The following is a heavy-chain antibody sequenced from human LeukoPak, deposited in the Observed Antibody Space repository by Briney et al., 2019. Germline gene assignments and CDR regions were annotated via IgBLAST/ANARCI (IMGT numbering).Heavy chain of an antibody. J-gene: IGHJ4*02. Sequence: PGGSLRLSCAASGFTFSRYAMHWVRQAPGKGLEYVSAISSNGGSTYYANSVKGRFTISRDNSKNTLYLQMGSLRAEDMAVYYCARGDERSRPDYWGQGTLVTVSS. CDR2: ISSNGGST. V-gene: IGHV3-64*01. CDR1: GFTFSRYA. CDR3: ARGDERSRPDY.